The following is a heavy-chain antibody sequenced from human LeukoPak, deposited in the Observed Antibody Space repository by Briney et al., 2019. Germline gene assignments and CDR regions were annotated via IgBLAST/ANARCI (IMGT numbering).Heavy chain of an antibody. CDR3: VRERGYSYGYDAFDI. V-gene: IGHV3-64D*06. J-gene: IGHJ3*02. Sequence: GGSLRLSCSASGFTFSSYAMHWVRQAPGKGLKYVSAISSNGGSTYYADSVKGRFTISKDNSKNTLYLQMSSLRAEDTAVYYCVRERGYSYGYDAFDIWGQGTMVTVSS. CDR1: GFTFSSYA. D-gene: IGHD5-18*01. CDR2: ISSNGGST.